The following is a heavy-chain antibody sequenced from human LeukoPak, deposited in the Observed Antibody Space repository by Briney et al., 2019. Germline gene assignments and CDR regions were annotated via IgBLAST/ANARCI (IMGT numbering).Heavy chain of an antibody. CDR3: ARGSSSWYVFDVGRGYYFDY. Sequence: PSETLSLTCTVSGGSISSSSYYWGWIRQPPGKGLEWIGSIYYSGSTYYNPSLKSRVTISVDTSKNQFSLKLSSVTAADTAVYYCARGSSSWYVFDVGRGYYFDYWGQGTLVTVSS. CDR2: IYYSGST. CDR1: GGSISSSSYY. V-gene: IGHV4-39*01. J-gene: IGHJ4*02. D-gene: IGHD6-13*01.